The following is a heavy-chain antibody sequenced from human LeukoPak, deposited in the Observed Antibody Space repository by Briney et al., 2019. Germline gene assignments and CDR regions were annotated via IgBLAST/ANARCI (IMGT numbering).Heavy chain of an antibody. D-gene: IGHD3-9*01. CDR1: GYTFTSYG. V-gene: IGHV1-18*01. Sequence: ASVKVSCKASGYTFTSYGISWVRQAPGQGLEWMGWISAYNGNTNYAQKLQGRVTMTTDTSTSTAYMELRSLRSDDTAVYYCARAGMGYFDWLIPNYYYYYGMDVWGQGTTVTVSS. CDR3: ARAGMGYFDWLIPNYYYYYGMDV. CDR2: ISAYNGNT. J-gene: IGHJ6*02.